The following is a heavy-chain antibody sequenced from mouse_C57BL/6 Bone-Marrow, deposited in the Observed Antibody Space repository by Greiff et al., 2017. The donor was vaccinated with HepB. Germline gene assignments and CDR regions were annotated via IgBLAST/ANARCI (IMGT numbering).Heavy chain of an antibody. D-gene: IGHD2-2*01. J-gene: IGHJ2*01. V-gene: IGHV1-54*01. Sequence: VMLVESGAELVRPGTSVKVSCKASGYAFTNYLIEWVKQRPGQGLEWIGVINPGSGGTNYHEKFKGKATLTADKSSSTAYMQLSSLTSEDSAVYFCARGTMVTTSYYFDYWGQGTTLTVSS. CDR1: GYAFTNYL. CDR3: ARGTMVTTSYYFDY. CDR2: INPGSGGT.